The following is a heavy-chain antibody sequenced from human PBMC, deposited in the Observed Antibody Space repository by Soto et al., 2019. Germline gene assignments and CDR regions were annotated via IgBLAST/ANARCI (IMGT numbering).Heavy chain of an antibody. D-gene: IGHD6-19*01. CDR2: ISAYNGNT. CDR3: ARVWLVMDAFDFDY. V-gene: IGHV1-18*01. Sequence: QVQLVQSGAEVKKPGASVKVSCKASGYTFTSYGISWVRQAPGQGLEWMGWISAYNGNTNYAQNLQGRVTMTTDTSRSKDYMELTRLRSDDTAVYYCARVWLVMDAFDFDYWGQGTLVTVSS. J-gene: IGHJ4*02. CDR1: GYTFTSYG.